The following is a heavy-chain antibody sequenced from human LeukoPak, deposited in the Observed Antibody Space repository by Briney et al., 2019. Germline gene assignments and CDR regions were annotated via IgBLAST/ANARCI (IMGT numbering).Heavy chain of an antibody. CDR2: ISYDGSNK. Sequence: GGSLRLSCAASGFTFSNYGMHWVRQAPGKGLEWVAVISYDGSNKYYADSVKGRFTISRDNSKNTLYLQMNSLRAEDTAVYYCARVMGYYDSSGYYNALEYWGQGTLVTVSS. D-gene: IGHD3-22*01. CDR1: GFTFSNYG. CDR3: ARVMGYYDSSGYYNALEY. V-gene: IGHV3-30*19. J-gene: IGHJ4*02.